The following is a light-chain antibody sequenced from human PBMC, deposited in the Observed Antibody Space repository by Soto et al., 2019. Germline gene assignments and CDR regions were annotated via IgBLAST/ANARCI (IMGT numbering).Light chain of an antibody. Sequence: DIQMTQSPSTLSASVGDRVTITCRASQSISSWLAWYQQKPGKAPNLLIYKASSLESGVPSMFSGSGSGTEFTLTVSSLQPDDFAPYYCHQYNSYPRTFGQGTKLEIK. J-gene: IGKJ2*01. CDR1: QSISSW. CDR3: HQYNSYPRT. V-gene: IGKV1-5*03. CDR2: KAS.